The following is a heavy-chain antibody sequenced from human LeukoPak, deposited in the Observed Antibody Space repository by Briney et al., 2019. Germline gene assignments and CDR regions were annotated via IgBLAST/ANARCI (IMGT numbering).Heavy chain of an antibody. CDR3: ARVSGTSSAFDI. V-gene: IGHV3-74*01. CDR2: INSDGSST. J-gene: IGHJ3*02. CDR1: GFTFSSYW. Sequence: PGGSLRLSCAASGFTFSSYWMHWVRQAPGKGLVWVSRINSDGSSTSYADSVKGRFTISRDNAKNTLYLQMNSLRAEDTAVYYCARVSGTSSAFDIWGQGTMVTVSS. D-gene: IGHD1-7*01.